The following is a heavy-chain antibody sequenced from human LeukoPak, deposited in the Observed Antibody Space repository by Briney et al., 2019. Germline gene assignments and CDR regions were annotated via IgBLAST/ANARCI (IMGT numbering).Heavy chain of an antibody. Sequence: NTSETLSLTCTVSGGSISSSSYYWGWIRQPPGKGLEWIGSIYYSGGTYYNPSLKSRVTISVDTSKNQFSLKLSSVTAADTAVYYCARAGVSSIAARPNWFDPWGQGTLVTVSS. CDR1: GGSISSSSYY. J-gene: IGHJ5*02. CDR2: IYYSGGT. D-gene: IGHD6-6*01. V-gene: IGHV4-39*07. CDR3: ARAGVSSIAARPNWFDP.